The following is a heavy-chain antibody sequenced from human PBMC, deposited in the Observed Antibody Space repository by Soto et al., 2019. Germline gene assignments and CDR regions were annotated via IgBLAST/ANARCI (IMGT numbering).Heavy chain of an antibody. Sequence: EVQLVESGGGLVQPGRSLRLSCAASGFTFDDYAMHWVRQAPGKGLEWVSGISWNSGSIGYADSVKGRFTISRDNAKNSLYLKMNSLRAEDTALYYCAKREATTGPFDPWGQGTLVTVSS. V-gene: IGHV3-9*01. CDR3: AKREATTGPFDP. CDR1: GFTFDDYA. CDR2: ISWNSGSI. D-gene: IGHD1-26*01. J-gene: IGHJ5*02.